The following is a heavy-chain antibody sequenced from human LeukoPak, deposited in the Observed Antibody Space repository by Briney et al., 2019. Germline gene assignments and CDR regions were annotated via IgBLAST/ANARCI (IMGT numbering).Heavy chain of an antibody. J-gene: IGHJ3*02. V-gene: IGHV3-33*01. D-gene: IGHD2-15*01. CDR3: ARDSGGRYPVDASDI. CDR2: IWYDGSNK. Sequence: GGSLRLSCAASGFTFSNYGIHWVRQAPGKGLEWVAVIWYDGSNKYYAGSVKGRFTVSRDNAKYTVYLEMNSLRAEDTAIYYCARDSGGRYPVDASDIWGQGTMVTVSS. CDR1: GFTFSNYG.